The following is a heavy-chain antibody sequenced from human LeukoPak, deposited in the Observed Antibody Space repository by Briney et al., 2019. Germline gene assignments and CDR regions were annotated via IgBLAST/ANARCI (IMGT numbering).Heavy chain of an antibody. D-gene: IGHD4-11*01. Sequence: SETLSLTCAVYGGSFTIYSWTWIRQPPGKGLEWVGEISPSGNTQYNPSLKSRVTISLGASKSQFYLKLNSVTAADTAVYYCARRVRSADYRLDYWGQGTLVTVSS. J-gene: IGHJ4*02. CDR2: ISPSGNT. CDR3: ARRVRSADYRLDY. V-gene: IGHV4-34*01. CDR1: GGSFTIYS.